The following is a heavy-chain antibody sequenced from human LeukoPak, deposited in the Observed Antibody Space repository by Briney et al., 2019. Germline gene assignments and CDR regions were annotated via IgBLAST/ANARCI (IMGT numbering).Heavy chain of an antibody. CDR3: AKGGGYEAQYYYYYLDV. CDR1: GFTFSDYY. J-gene: IGHJ6*03. V-gene: IGHV3-30*02. Sequence: GGSLRLSCAASGFTFSDYYMSWVRQAPGKGLEWVAFIRYDGSNKYYADSVKGRFTISRDNSKNTLYLQMKSLRAEDTAVYYCAKGGGYEAQYYYYYLDVWGKGTTVTISS. CDR2: IRYDGSNK. D-gene: IGHD5-12*01.